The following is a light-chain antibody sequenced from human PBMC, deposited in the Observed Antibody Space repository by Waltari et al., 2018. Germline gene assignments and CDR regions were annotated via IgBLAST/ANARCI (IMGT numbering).Light chain of an antibody. Sequence: DIQMTLSPSSLSASVGDRVTITCRASQSIATSLNWYQHRAGKAPRLLIYAASSLQGGVSSRFSGSGSGTDFTLTIDSLQPEDVATYYCQQSYSTPSFTFGPGTKVDI. CDR3: QQSYSTPSFT. CDR2: AAS. J-gene: IGKJ3*01. V-gene: IGKV1-39*01. CDR1: QSIATS.